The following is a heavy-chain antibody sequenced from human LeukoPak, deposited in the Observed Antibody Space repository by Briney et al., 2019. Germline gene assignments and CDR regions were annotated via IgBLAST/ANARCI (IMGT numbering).Heavy chain of an antibody. CDR3: ARPYQLPKSHWFDP. Sequence: GGSLRLSCAASGSTFSDYYMSWIRQAPGKGXXXXXXISSSGSTIYYADSVKGRFTISRDNAKNSLYLQMNSLRAEDTAVYYCARPYQLPKSHWFDPWGQGTLVTVSS. CDR1: GSTFSDYY. CDR2: ISSSGSTI. J-gene: IGHJ5*02. V-gene: IGHV3-11*01. D-gene: IGHD2-2*01.